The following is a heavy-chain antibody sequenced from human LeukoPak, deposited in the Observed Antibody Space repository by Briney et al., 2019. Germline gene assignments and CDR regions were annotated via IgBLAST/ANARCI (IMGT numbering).Heavy chain of an antibody. CDR2: ISGSGGST. V-gene: IGHV3-23*01. Sequence: GGSLRLSCAASGFTFSSYAMSWVRQAPGKGLEWVSAISGSGGSTYYADSVKGRFTISRDNAKNSLFLQTNSLRAEDTAVYYCARSHILTGYQRISPVFDSWGQGTLLTVSS. CDR1: GFTFSSYA. J-gene: IGHJ4*02. CDR3: ARSHILTGYQRISPVFDS. D-gene: IGHD3-9*01.